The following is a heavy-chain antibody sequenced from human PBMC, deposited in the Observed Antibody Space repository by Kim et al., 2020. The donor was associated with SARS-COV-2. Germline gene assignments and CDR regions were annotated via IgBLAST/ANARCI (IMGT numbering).Heavy chain of an antibody. J-gene: IGHJ4*02. CDR2: ISGSGGST. CDR3: AKGKGYYYGSSAQPYY. CDR1: GFTFSSYA. D-gene: IGHD3-22*01. V-gene: IGHV3-23*01. Sequence: GGSLRLSCAASGFTFSSYAMSWVRQAPGKGLEWVSAISGSGGSTYYADSVKGRFTISRDNSKNTLYLQMNSLRAEDTAVYYCAKGKGYYYGSSAQPYYWGQGTLVTVSS.